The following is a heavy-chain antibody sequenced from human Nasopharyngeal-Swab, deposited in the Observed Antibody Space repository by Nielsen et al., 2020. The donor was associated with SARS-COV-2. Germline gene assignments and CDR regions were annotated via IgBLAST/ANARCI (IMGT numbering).Heavy chain of an antibody. V-gene: IGHV1-18*01. CDR3: ARDLGINRDIAAATSY. CDR2: ISAYNGNT. Sequence: ASVKVSCKASGYTFTSYDINWVRQAPGQGLEWMGWISAYNGNTNYAQKLQGRVTMTTDTSTSTAYMELRSLRSDDTAVYYCARDLGINRDIAAATSYWGQGTLVTVSS. J-gene: IGHJ4*02. CDR1: GYTFTSYD. D-gene: IGHD6-13*01.